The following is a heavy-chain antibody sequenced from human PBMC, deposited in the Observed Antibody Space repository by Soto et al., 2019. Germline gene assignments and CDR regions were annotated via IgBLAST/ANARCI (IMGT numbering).Heavy chain of an antibody. CDR3: AREGLGGFQLLYRAYFDY. D-gene: IGHD2-2*02. CDR1: GFTFSSYA. V-gene: IGHV3-30-3*01. Sequence: GGSLRLSCAASGFTFSSYAMHWVRQAPGKGLEWVAVISYDGSNKYYADSVKGRFTISRDNSKNTLYLQMNSLRSEDTAVYYCAREGLGGFQLLYRAYFDYWGQGTLVTVSS. CDR2: ISYDGSNK. J-gene: IGHJ4*02.